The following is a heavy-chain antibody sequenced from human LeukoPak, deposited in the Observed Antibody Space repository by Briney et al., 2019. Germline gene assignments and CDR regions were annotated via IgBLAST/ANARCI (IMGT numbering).Heavy chain of an antibody. Sequence: ASVRVSCTASGYTFTSYVINWVGQATGQGLEWMGWMNPNSGNTGYAQKFQGRVTMTRNTSISTAYMELSSLRSEDTAVYYCARGLEYYYDSSGYYHRSEIDYWGQGTLVTVSS. CDR2: MNPNSGNT. J-gene: IGHJ4*02. V-gene: IGHV1-8*01. CDR3: ARGLEYYYDSSGYYHRSEIDY. CDR1: GYTFTSYV. D-gene: IGHD3-22*01.